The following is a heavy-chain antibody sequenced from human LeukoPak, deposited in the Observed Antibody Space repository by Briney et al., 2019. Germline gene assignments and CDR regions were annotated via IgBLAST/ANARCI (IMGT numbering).Heavy chain of an antibody. D-gene: IGHD3-3*01. J-gene: IGHJ4*02. Sequence: SETLSLTCAVYGGSFSGYYWSWIRQPPGKGLEWIGEINHSGSTNYNPSLKSRVTRSVDTSKNQFSLKLSSVPAADTAVYYCARRRITIFGVVIGPSTFFDYWGQGTLVTVSS. CDR1: GGSFSGYY. CDR2: INHSGST. V-gene: IGHV4-34*01. CDR3: ARRRITIFGVVIGPSTFFDY.